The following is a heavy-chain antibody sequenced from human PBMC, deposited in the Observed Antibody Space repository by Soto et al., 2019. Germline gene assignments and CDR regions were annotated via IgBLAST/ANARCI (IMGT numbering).Heavy chain of an antibody. D-gene: IGHD2-2*01. V-gene: IGHV3-23*01. J-gene: IGHJ5*02. CDR2: ISGSGGST. CDR3: AKLPAAMPVRRNLFDP. CDR1: GFTFSSYA. Sequence: GGSLRLSCAASGFTFSSYAMSWVRQAPGKGLEWVSAISGSGGSTYYADSVKGRFTISRDNSKNTLYLQMNSLRAEDTAVYYCAKLPAAMPVRRNLFDPCGQGTLVPGSS.